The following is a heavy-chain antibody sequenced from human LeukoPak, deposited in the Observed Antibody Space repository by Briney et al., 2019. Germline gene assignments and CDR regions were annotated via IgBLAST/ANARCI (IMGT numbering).Heavy chain of an antibody. D-gene: IGHD3-22*01. CDR3: ARDGDYYYDSSGYLIVPYYFDY. CDR2: INPSGGST. Sequence: ASVKVSCKASGYTFTSHYMHWVRQAPGQGLEWMGIINPSGGSTSYAQKFQGRVTMTRDTSTSTVYMELSSLRSEDTAVYYCARDGDYYYDSSGYLIVPYYFDYWGQGTLVTVSS. J-gene: IGHJ4*02. CDR1: GYTFTSHY. V-gene: IGHV1-46*01.